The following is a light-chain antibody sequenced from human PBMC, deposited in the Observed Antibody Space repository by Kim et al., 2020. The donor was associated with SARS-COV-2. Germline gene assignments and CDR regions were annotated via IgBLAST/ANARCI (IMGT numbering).Light chain of an antibody. V-gene: IGKV1-17*01. CDR1: QDIKNH. CDR2: AAS. CDR3: LQHSTFPIT. Sequence: ASVGDRVTMHCRASQDIKNHLGWYQQKPGKAPKRLIYAASSLQSGVPSRFSGSGSGTEFTLTISSLQPEDFATYYCLQHSTFPITFGQGTRLEIK. J-gene: IGKJ5*01.